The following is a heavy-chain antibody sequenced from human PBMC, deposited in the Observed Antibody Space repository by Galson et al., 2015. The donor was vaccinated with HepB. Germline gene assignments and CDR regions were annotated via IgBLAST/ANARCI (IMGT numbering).Heavy chain of an antibody. CDR2: INHSGIT. V-gene: IGHV4-34*01. CDR1: GGAFSGYY. Sequence: SLTCAVYGGAFSGYYWSWIRQPPGKGLEWIGEINHSGITNYNPSLKSRVTISVDTSKNQFSLKLSSVTAADTAVYYCATDGVEMASFFWSQGTLFTVSS. D-gene: IGHD5-24*01. J-gene: IGHJ4*02. CDR3: ATDGVEMASFF.